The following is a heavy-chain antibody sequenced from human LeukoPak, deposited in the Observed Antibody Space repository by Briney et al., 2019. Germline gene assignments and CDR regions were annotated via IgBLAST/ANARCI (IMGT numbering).Heavy chain of an antibody. CDR2: IKEDGREA. V-gene: IGHV3-7*01. CDR3: AREADSGTYLDY. J-gene: IGHJ4*02. D-gene: IGHD1-26*01. Sequence: GESLRLSCVASGLTISGHWMAWVRQAPGKGLEWVAAIKEDGREAQYVDSVKGRFTISRDNAKNSLYLQMNSLRAEDTAVYYCAREADSGTYLDYWGQGTLVTVSS. CDR1: GLTISGHW.